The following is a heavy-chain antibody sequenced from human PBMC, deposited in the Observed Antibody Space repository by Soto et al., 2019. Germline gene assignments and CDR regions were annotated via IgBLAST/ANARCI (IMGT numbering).Heavy chain of an antibody. J-gene: IGHJ6*02. V-gene: IGHV1-69*13. CDR3: ARGALTTLAYYYGMDV. D-gene: IGHD4-4*01. Sequence: SVNVSCKASGGTFSSYTSSWVRQAPGQGLEWMGGIIPIFGTTTYAHKFQGRVTITADESTSTVYMELSSLRGEDTAVYYCARGALTTLAYYYGMDVWGQGTTVTVSS. CDR2: IIPIFGTT. CDR1: GGTFSSYT.